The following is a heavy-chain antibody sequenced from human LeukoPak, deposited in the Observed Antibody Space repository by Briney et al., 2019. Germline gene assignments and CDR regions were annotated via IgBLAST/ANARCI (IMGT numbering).Heavy chain of an antibody. CDR3: ARAWDYLIFDY. D-gene: IGHD1-7*01. Sequence: SETLSLTCTVSGGSISGYYWSWIRQPPGKGLEWIGYIYYSGSTNYNPSLKSRVTISVDTSKNQFSLKLSSVTAADTAVYYCARAWDYLIFDYWGQGTLVTVSS. CDR1: GGSISGYY. CDR2: IYYSGST. J-gene: IGHJ4*02. V-gene: IGHV4-59*01.